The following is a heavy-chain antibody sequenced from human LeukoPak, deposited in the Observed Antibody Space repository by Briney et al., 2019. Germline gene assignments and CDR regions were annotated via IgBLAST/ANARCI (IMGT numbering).Heavy chain of an antibody. CDR3: ARDDFNDVGYFDY. J-gene: IGHJ4*02. Sequence: PGGSLRLSCAASGFTFSSYEMNWVRQAPGKGLEWVSAISGSGATTYYADSVKGRFTISRDNSKNSLYLQVNSLRAEDTAVYYYARDDFNDVGYFDYWGQGTQVTVSS. V-gene: IGHV3-23*01. CDR1: GFTFSSYE. CDR2: ISGSGATT. D-gene: IGHD1-1*01.